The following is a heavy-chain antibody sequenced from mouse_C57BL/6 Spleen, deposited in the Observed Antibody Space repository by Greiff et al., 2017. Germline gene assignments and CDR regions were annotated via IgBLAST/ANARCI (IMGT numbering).Heavy chain of an antibody. CDR3: ARDYYGSSYAMDY. Sequence: VQLKESGPGLVKPSPSLSLTCSVTGYSITSGYYWNWIRQFPGNKLEWMGYISYDGSNNYNPSLKNRNSITRDTSKNQFFLKLNSVTTEDTATYYCARDYYGSSYAMDYWGQGTSVTVSS. CDR2: ISYDGSN. J-gene: IGHJ4*01. CDR1: GYSITSGYY. D-gene: IGHD1-1*01. V-gene: IGHV3-6*01.